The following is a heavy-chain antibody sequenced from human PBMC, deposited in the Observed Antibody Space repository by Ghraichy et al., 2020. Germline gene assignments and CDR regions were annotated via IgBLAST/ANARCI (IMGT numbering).Heavy chain of an antibody. CDR1: GGSISSSSYY. Sequence: SETLSLTCTVSGGSISSSSYYWGWIRQPPGKGLEWIGSIYYSGSTYYNPSLKSRVTISVDTSKNQFSLKLSSVTAADTAVYYCARRRGLIAAWFDPWGQGTLVTVSS. CDR2: IYYSGST. V-gene: IGHV4-39*01. CDR3: ARRRGLIAAWFDP. J-gene: IGHJ5*02. D-gene: IGHD6-13*01.